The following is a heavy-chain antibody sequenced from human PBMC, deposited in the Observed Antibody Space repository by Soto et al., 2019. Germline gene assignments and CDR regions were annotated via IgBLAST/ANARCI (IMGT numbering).Heavy chain of an antibody. Sequence: QVQLQESGPGLVKPSQTLSLTCTVSGGSISSGDYYWSWIRQPPGKGLEWIGYIYYSGSTYYNPYLKRRVTISVDTTKNQFSLKPSSVTAADTAVYYCARDSGGCGGDCYTDYWGQGTLVTVSS. CDR3: ARDSGGCGGDCYTDY. CDR2: IYYSGST. J-gene: IGHJ4*02. V-gene: IGHV4-30-4*01. CDR1: GGSISSGDYY. D-gene: IGHD2-21*02.